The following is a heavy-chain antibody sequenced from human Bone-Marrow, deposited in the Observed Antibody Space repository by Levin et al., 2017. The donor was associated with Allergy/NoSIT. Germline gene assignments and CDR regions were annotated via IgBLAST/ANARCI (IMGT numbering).Heavy chain of an antibody. CDR3: ANTVVPAAYGYGTYYFDY. CDR2: ISSSGSTI. D-gene: IGHD2-2*01. Sequence: GGSLRLSCAASGFTFSSYEMNWVRQAPGKGLEWVSYISSSGSTIYYADSVKGRFTISRDNAKNSLYLQMNSLRAEDTAVYYCANTVVPAAYGYGTYYFDYWGQGTLVTVSS. V-gene: IGHV3-48*03. CDR1: GFTFSSYE. J-gene: IGHJ4*02.